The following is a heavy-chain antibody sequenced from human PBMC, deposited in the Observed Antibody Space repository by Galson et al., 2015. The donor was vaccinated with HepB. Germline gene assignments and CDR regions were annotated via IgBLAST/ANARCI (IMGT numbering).Heavy chain of an antibody. CDR1: GYTLTELS. J-gene: IGHJ3*02. CDR2: FDPEDGET. D-gene: IGHD3-9*01. V-gene: IGHV1-24*01. CDR3: ATVLVRRMDYDILTGYYDDAFDI. Sequence: SVKVSCKVSGYTLTELSMHWVRQAPGKGLEWMGGFDPEDGETIYAQKFQGRVTMTEDTSTDTAYMELSSLRSEDTAVYYCATVLVRRMDYDILTGYYDDAFDIWGQGTMVTVSS.